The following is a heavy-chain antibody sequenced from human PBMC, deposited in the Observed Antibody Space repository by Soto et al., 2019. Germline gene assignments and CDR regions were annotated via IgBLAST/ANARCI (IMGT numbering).Heavy chain of an antibody. CDR1: GGSISSSSYY. V-gene: IGHV4-39*01. Sequence: QLQLQESGPGLVKPSETLSLTCTVSGGSISSSSYYWGWIRQPPGKGLEWIGSSYDSGRTYYNPSLIVRVPHSVVPTSNQFSLALIAVTVADTAVHSGARRMARPAFDIRGQGTMVTLAS. J-gene: IGHJ3*02. CDR3: ARRMARPAFDI. CDR2: SYDSGRT.